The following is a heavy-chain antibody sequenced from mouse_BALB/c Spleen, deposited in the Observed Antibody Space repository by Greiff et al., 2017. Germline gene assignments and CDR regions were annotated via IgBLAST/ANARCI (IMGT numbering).Heavy chain of an antibody. D-gene: IGHD1-1*01. CDR3: ARQEYGSKAWFAY. J-gene: IGHJ3*01. Sequence: DVMLVESGGGLVKPGGSLKLSCAASGFTFSSYAMSWVRQTPEKRLEWVATISSGGSYTYYPDSVKGRFTISRDNAKNTLYLQMSSLRSEDTAMYYCARQEYGSKAWFAYWGQGTLVTVSA. CDR1: GFTFSSYA. V-gene: IGHV5-9-3*01. CDR2: ISSGGSYT.